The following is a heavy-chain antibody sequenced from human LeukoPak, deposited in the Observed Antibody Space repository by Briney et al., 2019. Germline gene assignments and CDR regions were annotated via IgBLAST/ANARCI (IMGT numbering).Heavy chain of an antibody. D-gene: IGHD1-26*01. CDR2: ISASGGNS. CDR1: GFTFSDSA. Sequence: PGGSLSLSCEASGFTFSDSAMSWVRQASGRGLEWVSLISASGGNSYYADSVKGRFTVSRDSSKNTLHLQMNSLRAEDTAVYYCARDIELSCWGQGTLVTASS. V-gene: IGHV3-23*01. CDR3: ARDIELSC. J-gene: IGHJ4*02.